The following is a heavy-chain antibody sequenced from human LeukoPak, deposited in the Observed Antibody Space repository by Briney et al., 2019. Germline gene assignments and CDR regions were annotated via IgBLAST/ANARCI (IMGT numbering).Heavy chain of an antibody. CDR2: IYYSGGT. J-gene: IGHJ3*02. D-gene: IGHD4-23*01. CDR3: ARATTVVTPGRSDVFDI. Sequence: PSETLSLTCTVSGGSISSHYWNWIRQPPGKGLEWIGYIYYSGGTNYNPSLKSRVTISVDTSKHQFSLKLSSVTAADTAVYYCARATTVVTPGRSDVFDIWGQGTMVTVSS. CDR1: GGSISSHY. V-gene: IGHV4-59*11.